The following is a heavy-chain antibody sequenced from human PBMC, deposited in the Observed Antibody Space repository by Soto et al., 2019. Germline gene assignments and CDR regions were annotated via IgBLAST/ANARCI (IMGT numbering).Heavy chain of an antibody. J-gene: IGHJ4*02. CDR3: ARGTPYGDYGY. V-gene: IGHV4-30-2*01. Sequence: PSETLSLTCAVSGGSISSGGYSWSWIRQPPGKGLEWIGYIYHSGSTNYNPSLKSRATISVDTSKNQFSLKLSSVTAADTAVYYCARGTPYGDYGYWGQGTLVTVSS. CDR1: GGSISSGGYS. D-gene: IGHD4-17*01. CDR2: IYHSGST.